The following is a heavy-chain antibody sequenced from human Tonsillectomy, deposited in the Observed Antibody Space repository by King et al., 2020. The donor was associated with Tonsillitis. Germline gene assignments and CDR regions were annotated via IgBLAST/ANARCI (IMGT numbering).Heavy chain of an antibody. J-gene: IGHJ4*02. CDR1: GFTFSSYA. CDR2: ISYYGSNK. V-gene: IGHV3-30*01. D-gene: IGHD3-22*01. CDR3: ARVGGTMVVRLVDY. Sequence: VQLVESGGGVVQPGRSLRLSCAASGFTFSSYAMHWVRQAPGKGLEWVAIISYYGSNKNYADSVKGRFTISRDNSKNTLYLQMNSLRAEDTAVYYCARVGGTMVVRLVDYWGQGTLVTVSS.